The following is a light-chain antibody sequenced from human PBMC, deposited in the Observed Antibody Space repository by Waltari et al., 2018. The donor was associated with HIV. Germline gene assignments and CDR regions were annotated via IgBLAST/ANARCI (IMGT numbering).Light chain of an antibody. J-gene: IGLJ1*01. Sequence: QSALTQPRSVSGSPGHSVTISFPVTSRDFGGYCDVSWYHHHPAKAPKVLIYDVTKRPSGAPDRFSGSKSGNTASLTISGLQAEDEADYYCCSYAGSYKDILGSGTKVTVL. V-gene: IGLV2-11*01. CDR1: SRDFGGYCD. CDR3: CSYAGSYKDI. CDR2: DVT.